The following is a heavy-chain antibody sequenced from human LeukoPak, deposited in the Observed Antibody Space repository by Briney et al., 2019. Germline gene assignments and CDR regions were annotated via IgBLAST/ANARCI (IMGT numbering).Heavy chain of an antibody. CDR2: IYFDGTT. CDR1: GFTVSSNY. V-gene: IGHV3-53*01. CDR3: ARGDGVYVY. J-gene: IGHJ4*02. D-gene: IGHD5/OR15-5a*01. Sequence: SGGSLRLSCAASGFTVSSNYMTWVRQAPGQGLEWVSVIYFDGTTYYADSVKGRFTISRDNSKNTVYLQMNSLRVEDTAVYYCARGDGVYVYWGQGTLVTVSS.